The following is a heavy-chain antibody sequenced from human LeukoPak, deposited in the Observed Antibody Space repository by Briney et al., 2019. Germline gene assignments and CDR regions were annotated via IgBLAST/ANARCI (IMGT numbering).Heavy chain of an antibody. D-gene: IGHD1-1*01. CDR2: IYYSGST. CDR3: VRLQPNTGEWAFDI. CDR1: GGSISSGDYY. V-gene: IGHV4-30-4*02. J-gene: IGHJ3*02. Sequence: PSETLSLTCTVSGGSISSGDYYWSWIRQPPGKGLEWIGYIYYSGSTYYNPSLKSRVTISVDTSKNQFSLKLSSVTAADTAVYHCVRLQPNTGEWAFDIWGQRAMVSVSS.